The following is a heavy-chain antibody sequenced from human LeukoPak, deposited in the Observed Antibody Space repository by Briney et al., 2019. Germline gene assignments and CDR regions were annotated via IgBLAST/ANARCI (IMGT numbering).Heavy chain of an antibody. J-gene: IGHJ3*01. CDR1: GFTFSSYA. CDR3: AKDDPSGNDAFDF. CDR2: ISSSGTST. D-gene: IGHD1-26*01. V-gene: IGHV3-23*01. Sequence: PGGSLRLSCAASGFTFSSYAMSWVRQTPGKGLEWVSGISSSGTSTNYADSVKGRFTISRDNSKNTLYLQMNRLRAEDTAVYYCAKDDPSGNDAFDFWGQGTMVTVSS.